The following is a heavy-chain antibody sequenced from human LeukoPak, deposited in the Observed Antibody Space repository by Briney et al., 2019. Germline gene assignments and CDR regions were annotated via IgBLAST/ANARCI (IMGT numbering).Heavy chain of an antibody. Sequence: GGSLRLSCAASGFTFSSYGMTWVRQAPGKGLEWLSYISGSGDDTNYADSVRGRFTISRDNAKNSLYLQMNSLRAEDTALYYCAKDKGRLVGSVVNWFDPWGQGTLVTVSS. CDR1: GFTFSSYG. D-gene: IGHD2-21*01. CDR3: AKDKGRLVGSVVNWFDP. V-gene: IGHV3-21*05. J-gene: IGHJ5*02. CDR2: ISGSGDDT.